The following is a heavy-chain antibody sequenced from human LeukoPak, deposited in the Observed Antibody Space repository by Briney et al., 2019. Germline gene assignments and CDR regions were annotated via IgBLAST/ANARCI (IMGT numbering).Heavy chain of an antibody. D-gene: IGHD3-10*01. J-gene: IGHJ4*02. Sequence: ASVKVSCKASGYTFTSYYMHWVRQAPGQGLEWMGIINPSGGSTSYAQKFQGRVTMTRDMSTSTVYMELSGLRSEDTAVYYCAKAAKFYYGSQTYYYFDYWGQGILVTVSS. V-gene: IGHV1-46*01. CDR1: GYTFTSYY. CDR2: INPSGGST. CDR3: AKAAKFYYGSQTYYYFDY.